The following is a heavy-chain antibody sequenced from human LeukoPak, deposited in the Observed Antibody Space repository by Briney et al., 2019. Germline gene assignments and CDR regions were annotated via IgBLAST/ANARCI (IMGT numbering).Heavy chain of an antibody. CDR3: VRVTDEILPSATGWLDP. D-gene: IGHD2-21*02. Sequence: GGSLRLSCRTSGFTFGYHAMTWVRQAPGKGLQWVGSIKSTPFGAATEYAASVKARFIISRDDSKSIAYLQMNSLKTEDTAVYHCVRVTDEILPSATGWLDPWGQGTLVTVSS. V-gene: IGHV3-49*04. J-gene: IGHJ5*02. CDR2: IKSTPFGAAT. CDR1: GFTFGYHA.